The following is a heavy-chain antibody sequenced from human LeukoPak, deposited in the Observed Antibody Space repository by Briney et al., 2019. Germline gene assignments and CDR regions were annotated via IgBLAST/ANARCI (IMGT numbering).Heavy chain of an antibody. J-gene: IGHJ3*02. V-gene: IGHV3-48*03. CDR2: ISICGTTI. Sequence: GRSLTLSCAVSGCTFSSYETNWVRHPPRTGQEWISYISICGTTIDCAASVKGRFTISRDNTKNSLYLQMNSLGAEDTAVYYCVRGGGSAYKYNAFDIWGQGTMVTGSS. CDR1: GCTFSSYE. D-gene: IGHD3-22*01. CDR3: VRGGGSAYKYNAFDI.